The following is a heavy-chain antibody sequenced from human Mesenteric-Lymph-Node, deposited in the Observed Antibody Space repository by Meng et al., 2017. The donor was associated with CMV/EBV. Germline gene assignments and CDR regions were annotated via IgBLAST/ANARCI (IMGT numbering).Heavy chain of an antibody. D-gene: IGHD2-2*01. J-gene: IGHJ4*02. CDR1: GFTFSSYA. V-gene: IGHV3-23*01. CDR2: ISGSGGST. CDR3: AKGGGIVVVPAAPPLDY. Sequence: GESLKISCAASGFTFSSYAMSWVRQAPGKGLEWVSAISGSGGSTYYADSVKGRFTISRDNSKTTLYLQMNSLRAEDTAVYYCAKGGGIVVVPAAPPLDYWGQGTLVTVSS.